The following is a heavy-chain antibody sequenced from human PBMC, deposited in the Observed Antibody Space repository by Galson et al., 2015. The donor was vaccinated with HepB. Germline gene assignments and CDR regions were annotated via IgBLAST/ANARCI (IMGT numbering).Heavy chain of an antibody. V-gene: IGHV3-30*04. Sequence: SLRLSCAASGFTFNNYALHWVRQAPGKGLEWVALISYDGRNKYYADSVKGRFTISRDNSKNTLYLQMNSLRSEDTAVFYCARDGPSYYNDTSGYYVGYWGQGTLVTVSS. J-gene: IGHJ4*02. CDR1: GFTFNNYA. D-gene: IGHD3-22*01. CDR2: ISYDGRNK. CDR3: ARDGPSYYNDTSGYYVGY.